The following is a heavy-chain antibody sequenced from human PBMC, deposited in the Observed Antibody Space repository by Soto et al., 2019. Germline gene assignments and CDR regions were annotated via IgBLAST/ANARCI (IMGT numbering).Heavy chain of an antibody. J-gene: IGHJ6*02. D-gene: IGHD3-10*01. V-gene: IGHV1-2*04. CDR3: AREEYGSYYYGMDV. CDR1: GYTFTGYY. CDR2: INPNSGGT. Sequence: ASVKVSCKASGYTFTGYYMHWVRQAPGQGLEWMGWINPNSGGTNYAQKFQGWVTMTRDTSISTAYMELSRLRSDDTAVYYCAREEYGSYYYGMDVWGQGTTVTVSS.